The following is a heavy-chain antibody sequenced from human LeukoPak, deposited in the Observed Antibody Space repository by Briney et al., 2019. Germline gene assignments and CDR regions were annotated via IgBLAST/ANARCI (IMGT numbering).Heavy chain of an antibody. D-gene: IGHD2-15*01. V-gene: IGHV3-30*02. Sequence: PGGSLRLSGAASGLTFSIYGMHWVRQAPDKGLEWVAFISYDGTNENYADSVKGRFTVSRDNSKDTVYLQMNSLRVEDTAVYYCAKEGGPFDIWGQGTMVTVSS. CDR2: ISYDGTNE. CDR3: AKEGGPFDI. CDR1: GLTFSIYG. J-gene: IGHJ3*02.